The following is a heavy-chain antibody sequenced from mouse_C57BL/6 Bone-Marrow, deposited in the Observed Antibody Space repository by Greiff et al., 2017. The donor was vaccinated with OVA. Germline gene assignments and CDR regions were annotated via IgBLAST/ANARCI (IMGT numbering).Heavy chain of an antibody. J-gene: IGHJ4*01. CDR3: ARDSTFYAMDY. CDR2: ITYDGNN. CDR1: GYSITSGYY. Sequence: ESGPGLVKPSQSLSLTCSVTGYSITSGYYWYWIRQFPGNKLEWMGYITYDGNNNYNPSLKNRISITRDTSKNQFFLKLNSVTTEDTATYYCARDSTFYAMDYWGQGTSVTVSS. V-gene: IGHV3-6*01. D-gene: IGHD1-1*01.